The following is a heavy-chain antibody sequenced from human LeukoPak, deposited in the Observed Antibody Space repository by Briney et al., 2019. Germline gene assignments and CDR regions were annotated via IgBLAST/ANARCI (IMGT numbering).Heavy chain of an antibody. CDR1: GYSFTSYW. V-gene: IGHV5-10-1*01. CDR3: AGALSRSWYPWSYYYYGMMV. CDR2: IDPSDSYT. D-gene: IGHD6-13*01. J-gene: IGHJ6*02. Sequence: GESLKISCKGSGYSFTSYWISWVRQMPGKGLEWMGRIDPSDSYTNSSPSFQVHVTISADMSISTAYLQWSSLKASDTARYYCAGALSRSWYPWSYYYYGMMVWGQGTTVTVSS.